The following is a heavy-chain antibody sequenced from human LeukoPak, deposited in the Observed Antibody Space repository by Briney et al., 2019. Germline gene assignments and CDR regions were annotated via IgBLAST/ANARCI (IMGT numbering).Heavy chain of an antibody. CDR2: ISSTGSTI. J-gene: IGHJ4*02. V-gene: IGHV3-48*03. D-gene: IGHD3-22*01. Sequence: GGSLRLSCAASGFTFSSYEMNWVRQAPGKGLEWVSYISSTGSTIWYADSVKGRFTISRDNAKNSLYLQMNSLRVDDTAVYYCAKNQLTYYFDSSGYYPLAYWGQGTLVTVSS. CDR1: GFTFSSYE. CDR3: AKNQLTYYFDSSGYYPLAY.